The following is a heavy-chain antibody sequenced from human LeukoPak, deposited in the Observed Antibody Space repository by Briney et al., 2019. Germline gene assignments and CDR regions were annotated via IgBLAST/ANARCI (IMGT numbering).Heavy chain of an antibody. D-gene: IGHD3-22*01. V-gene: IGHV3-23*01. CDR3: ARDPRAVVITEFDY. J-gene: IGHJ4*02. CDR1: GFTFSSYA. Sequence: GGSLRLSCAASGFTFSSYAMSWVRQAPGKGLEWVSATSGSGGSTYYADSVKGRFTISRDNSKNTLYLQMNSLRAEDTAVYYCARDPRAVVITEFDYWGQGTLVTVSS. CDR2: TSGSGGST.